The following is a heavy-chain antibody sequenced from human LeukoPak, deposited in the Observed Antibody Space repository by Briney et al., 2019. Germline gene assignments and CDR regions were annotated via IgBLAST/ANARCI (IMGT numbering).Heavy chain of an antibody. D-gene: IGHD1-26*01. Sequence: SETPSLTCTVSGGSISSGDYYWSWIRQPPGKGLEWIGYIYYSGSTYYNPSLKSRVTISVDTSKNQFSLKLSSVTAADTAVYYCARYELISTYFDYWGQGTLVTVSS. CDR3: ARYELISTYFDY. CDR1: GGSISSGDYY. V-gene: IGHV4-30-4*01. J-gene: IGHJ4*02. CDR2: IYYSGST.